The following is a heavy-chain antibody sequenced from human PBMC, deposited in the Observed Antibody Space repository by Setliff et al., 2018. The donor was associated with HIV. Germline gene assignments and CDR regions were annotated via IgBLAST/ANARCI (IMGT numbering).Heavy chain of an antibody. J-gene: IGHJ4*02. V-gene: IGHV3-23*01. D-gene: IGHD3-16*01. CDR1: GFTFSAYA. CDR3: AKAWGSGSSKDY. Sequence: PGGSLRLSCAASGFTFSAYAMTWVRRAPGRGLEWVSATTSNGRTTDYAESVRGRFTLSRGNSGNTLYLQMTSLRAEDTAIYYCAKAWGSGSSKDYWGQGTLVTVSS. CDR2: TTSNGRTT.